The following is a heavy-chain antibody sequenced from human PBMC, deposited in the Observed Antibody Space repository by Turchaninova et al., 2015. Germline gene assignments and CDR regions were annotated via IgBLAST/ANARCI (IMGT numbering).Heavy chain of an antibody. V-gene: IGHV3-48*03. CDR2: ISSRCSTR. CDR3: ARDVGGVDIYYYYGMDV. J-gene: IGHJ6*02. CDR1: GFDFSISA. Sequence: EVQLVESGEGLVQLGGSLRLSCADSGFDFSISAVNGVGKEPGKGLEGVSYISSRCSTRYYADSVKGRLTSSRDKAKNSLYLQMNSLRAEDTAVYYCARDVGGVDIYYYYGMDVWGQGTTVTVSS. D-gene: IGHD5-12*01.